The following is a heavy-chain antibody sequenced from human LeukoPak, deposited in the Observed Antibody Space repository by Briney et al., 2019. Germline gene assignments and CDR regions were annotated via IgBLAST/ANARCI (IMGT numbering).Heavy chain of an antibody. Sequence: GGSLRLSCAASGFTFSTYTMNWVRQAPGKGLEWVSTVSDSSYVHDSASVKGRFTISRDNARNSLYLQMNSLRDEDTAVYYCARDGLHTAHFDYWGQGTLVTVSS. V-gene: IGHV3-21*01. CDR2: VSDSSYV. D-gene: IGHD5-18*01. J-gene: IGHJ4*02. CDR3: ARDGLHTAHFDY. CDR1: GFTFSTYT.